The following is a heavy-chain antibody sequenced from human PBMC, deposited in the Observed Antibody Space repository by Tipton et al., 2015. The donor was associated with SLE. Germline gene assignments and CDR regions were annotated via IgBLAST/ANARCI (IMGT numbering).Heavy chain of an antibody. Sequence: TLSLTCTVSGGSISSYYWSWIRQPPGKGLEWIGYIYYSGSTNYNPSLKSRVTISVDTSKNQFSLKLSSVTAADTAVYYCARGELTLDYWGQGTLVTVSS. V-gene: IGHV4-59*12. J-gene: IGHJ4*02. CDR1: GGSISSYY. CDR2: IYYSGST. D-gene: IGHD1-7*01. CDR3: ARGELTLDY.